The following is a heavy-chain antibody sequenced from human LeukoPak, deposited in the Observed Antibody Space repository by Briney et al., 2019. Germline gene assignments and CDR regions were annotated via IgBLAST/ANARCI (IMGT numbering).Heavy chain of an antibody. CDR3: NVRWGPNSDY. J-gene: IGHJ4*02. V-gene: IGHV3-74*01. CDR2: ISSDGSTT. CDR1: GFTFSTFW. D-gene: IGHD7-27*01. Sequence: KSGGSLRLSCAASGFTFSTFWMHWVRQTPGKGLVWVSRISSDGSTTHYADSVKGRFTISRDNAKNTLFLHMNSLRAEDTAVYYCNVRWGPNSDYWGQGTLVTVSS.